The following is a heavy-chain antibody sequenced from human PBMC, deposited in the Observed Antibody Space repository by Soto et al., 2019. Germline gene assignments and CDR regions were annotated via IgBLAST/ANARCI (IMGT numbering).Heavy chain of an antibody. Sequence: PGGSLRLSCAASGFTFSSYAMGWGRQAPGKGLEWVSAIGGGGGSTFYPDSVKGRFTISRDNSKKTLYLQMNSLRAEDSALYYCAKTAEAVAGTVYGYWGPGTLVTVSS. CDR1: GFTFSSYA. CDR3: AKTAEAVAGTVYGY. CDR2: IGGGGGST. J-gene: IGHJ4*02. D-gene: IGHD6-19*01. V-gene: IGHV3-23*01.